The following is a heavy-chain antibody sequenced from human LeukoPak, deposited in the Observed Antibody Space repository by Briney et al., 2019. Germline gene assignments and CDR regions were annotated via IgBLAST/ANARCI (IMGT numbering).Heavy chain of an antibody. V-gene: IGHV3-64*01. CDR1: GFTFSSYV. J-gene: IGHJ4*02. CDR3: ARDDDDSSGYYFGVSDY. D-gene: IGHD3-22*01. Sequence: GGSLRLSCAASGFTFSSYVMHWVRQAPGKGLEYVSAISSTGGSTYYANSVKGRFTISSDNSKNTLYLQMGSLRAEDMAVYYCARDDDDSSGYYFGVSDYWGQGTLVTVSS. CDR2: ISSTGGST.